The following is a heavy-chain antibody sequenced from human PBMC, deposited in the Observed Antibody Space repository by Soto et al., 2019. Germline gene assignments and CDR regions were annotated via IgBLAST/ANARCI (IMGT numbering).Heavy chain of an antibody. Sequence: GGSLRLSCAASGFTVGISYMSWVRQAPGKGLEWVANIKQDGSEKYYVDAVKGRFTISRDNAKNSLYLQMNSLRAEDTAVYYCARESPIYPYWYFDLWGRGTLVTVSS. V-gene: IGHV3-7*01. CDR3: ARESPIYPYWYFDL. J-gene: IGHJ2*01. CDR1: GFTVGISY. D-gene: IGHD2-2*02. CDR2: IKQDGSEK.